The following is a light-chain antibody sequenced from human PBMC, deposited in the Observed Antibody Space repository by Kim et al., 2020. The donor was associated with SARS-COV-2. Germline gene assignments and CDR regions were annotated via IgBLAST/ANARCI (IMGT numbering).Light chain of an antibody. CDR2: WAS. J-gene: IGKJ2*01. CDR1: QSVLDTSNNQIY. Sequence: IAVIQSPDSLAVSLGERATINCRSSQSVLDTSNNQIYLAWYQQKPGQPPKLLISWASIRESGVPDRISGSGSGTDFTLTISSLQAEDVALYYCQQYYSSPFAFGQATKLEI. V-gene: IGKV4-1*01. CDR3: QQYYSSPFA.